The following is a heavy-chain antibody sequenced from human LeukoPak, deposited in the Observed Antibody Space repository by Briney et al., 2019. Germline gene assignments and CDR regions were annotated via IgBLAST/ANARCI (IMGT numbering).Heavy chain of an antibody. V-gene: IGHV4-39*01. Sequence: KASETLSLTCTVSGGSISSSSYYWGWIRQPPGKGLEWIGSIYYSGSTYYNPSLKSRVTISVDTSKNQFSLKLSSVTAADTAVYYCARGYQLLLFDYWGQGTLVTVSS. CDR2: IYYSGST. CDR3: ARGYQLLLFDY. J-gene: IGHJ4*02. CDR1: GGSISSSSYY. D-gene: IGHD2-2*01.